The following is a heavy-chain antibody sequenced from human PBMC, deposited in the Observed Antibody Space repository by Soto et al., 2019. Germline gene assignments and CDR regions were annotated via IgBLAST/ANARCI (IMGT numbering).Heavy chain of an antibody. V-gene: IGHV3-33*01. CDR1: GFTFSSYG. CDR2: IWYDGSNK. D-gene: IGHD3-10*01. CDR3: ARDAGSCGY. Sequence: GGSLRLCCAASGFTFSSYGMHWVRQAPGKGLEWVAVIWYDGSNKYYADSVKGRYTISRDNSKNTLYLQMNSLGAEDTAVYYCARDAGSCGYRAQRTLDTGSS. J-gene: IGHJ4*02.